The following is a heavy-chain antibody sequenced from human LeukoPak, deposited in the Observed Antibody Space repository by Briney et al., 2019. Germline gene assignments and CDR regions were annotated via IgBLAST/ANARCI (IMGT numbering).Heavy chain of an antibody. Sequence: GGSLRLSCVASGFTFSSYWMTWVRQAPGKGLEWVANIKTDGSLIYYVDSVKGRFTISRDNAKNSLYLQMNSLRVEDTAVYYCARGWSSLYYYGSGSSGFDYWGQGTLVTVSS. CDR3: ARGWSSLYYYGSGSSGFDY. D-gene: IGHD3-10*01. J-gene: IGHJ4*02. CDR1: GFTFSSYW. V-gene: IGHV3-7*01. CDR2: IKTDGSLI.